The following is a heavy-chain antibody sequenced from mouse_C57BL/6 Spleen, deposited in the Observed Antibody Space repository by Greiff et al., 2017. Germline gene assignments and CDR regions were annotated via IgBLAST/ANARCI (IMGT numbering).Heavy chain of an antibody. J-gene: IGHJ1*03. CDR1: GFTFSSYA. Sequence: EVMLVESGEGLVKPGGSLKLSCAASGFTFSSYAMSWVRQTPEKRLEWVAYISSGGDYIYYADTVKGRFTISRDNARNTLYLQMSSLKSEDTAMYYCTRGAVVAIDWYFDVWGTGTTVTVSS. CDR3: TRGAVVAIDWYFDV. V-gene: IGHV5-9-1*02. CDR2: ISSGGDYI. D-gene: IGHD1-1*01.